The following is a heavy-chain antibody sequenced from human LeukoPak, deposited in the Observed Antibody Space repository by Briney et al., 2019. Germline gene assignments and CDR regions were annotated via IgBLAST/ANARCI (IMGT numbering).Heavy chain of an antibody. D-gene: IGHD3-22*01. Sequence: SETLSLTCTVSGYSISSGYYWGWIRQPPGKGLEWIGSIYYSGSTYYNPSLKSRVTISVDTSKNQFSLKLSSVTAADTAVYYCARHIKNYYYDSSGYPDYWGQGTLVTVSS. CDR2: IYYSGST. V-gene: IGHV4-38-2*02. CDR1: GYSISSGYY. J-gene: IGHJ4*02. CDR3: ARHIKNYYYDSSGYPDY.